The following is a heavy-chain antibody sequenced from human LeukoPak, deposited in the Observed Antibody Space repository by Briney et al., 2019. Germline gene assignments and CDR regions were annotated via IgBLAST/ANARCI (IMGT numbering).Heavy chain of an antibody. CDR3: AVLLTSTDAFDI. J-gene: IGHJ3*02. D-gene: IGHD2-2*01. V-gene: IGHV3-21*01. CDR1: GFTFSSYS. CDR2: ISSSSSYI. Sequence: PGGSLRLSCAASGFTFSSYSMNWVRQAPGKGLEWVSSISSSSSYIYYADSVKGRFTISRDNAKNSLYLQMNSLRAEDTAVYYCAVLLTSTDAFDIWGQGTMVTVSS.